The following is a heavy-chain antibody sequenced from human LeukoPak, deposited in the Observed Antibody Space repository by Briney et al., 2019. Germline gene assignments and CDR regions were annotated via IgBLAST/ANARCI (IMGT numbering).Heavy chain of an antibody. D-gene: IGHD2-15*01. Sequence: ASVKVSCTASGYTFTGYYIHWVRQAPGQGLEWMGWINPNSGGTNYAQNFQGRVTMTRDTSISTAYMELSRLRSDDTAVYYCAAYCSGGSCYSYTMQAFDIWGQGTMVTVSS. J-gene: IGHJ3*02. V-gene: IGHV1-2*02. CDR3: AAYCSGGSCYSYTMQAFDI. CDR1: GYTFTGYY. CDR2: INPNSGGT.